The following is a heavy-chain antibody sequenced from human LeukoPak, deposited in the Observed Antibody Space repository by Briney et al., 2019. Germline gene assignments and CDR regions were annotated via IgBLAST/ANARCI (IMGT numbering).Heavy chain of an antibody. D-gene: IGHD2-21*02. V-gene: IGHV2-5*01. CDR2: IYWNDDK. CDR3: VRREVTPSFFVY. CDR1: DFSLTASGVG. Sequence: SGPTLVEPTQTLTLTCTFSDFSLTASGVGVGWIRQPPGKALEWLALIYWNDDKYYSPSLKTRLTITRDTSKNLVVLTMTNMDPVDTATYYCVRREVTPSFFVYWGQENLVTVSS. J-gene: IGHJ4*02.